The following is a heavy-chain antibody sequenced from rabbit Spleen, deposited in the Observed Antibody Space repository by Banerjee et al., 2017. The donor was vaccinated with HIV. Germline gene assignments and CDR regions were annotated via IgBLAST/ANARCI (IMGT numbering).Heavy chain of an antibody. CDR3: VREVAGKFNL. J-gene: IGHJ4*01. Sequence: QEQLEESGGGLVQPGGSLKLSCKASGFDFSGYGMSWVRQAPGKGLEWIGYIDPVFGSTYYATWVNGRFTISSHNAQNTLYLQLNSLTAADTATYFCVREVAGKFNLWGPGTLVTVS. CDR2: IDPVFGST. CDR1: GFDFSGYG. V-gene: IGHV1S47*01. D-gene: IGHD4-1*01.